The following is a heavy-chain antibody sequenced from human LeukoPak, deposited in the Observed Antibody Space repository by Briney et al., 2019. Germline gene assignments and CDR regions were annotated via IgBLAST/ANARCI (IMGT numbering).Heavy chain of an antibody. J-gene: IGHJ4*02. CDR2: INWTGGST. CDR3: AKHKGSGNYYLYYFYY. V-gene: IGHV3-20*04. D-gene: IGHD3-10*01. Sequence: PGGALRLSCAASGFIFDDDGMSWVRQAPGKGLEWGPGINWTGGSTGYADSVKGRFTISRDNSKNTLYLQMNSLRAEDTAVYYCAKHKGSGNYYLYYFYYWGQGTLVTVSS. CDR1: GFIFDDDG.